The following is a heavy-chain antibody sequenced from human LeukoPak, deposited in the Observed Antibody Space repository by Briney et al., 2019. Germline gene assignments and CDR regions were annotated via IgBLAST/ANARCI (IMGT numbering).Heavy chain of an antibody. D-gene: IGHD3-9*01. Sequence: ASVKVSCKASGYTFTGYYMHWVRQAPGQGLEWLGWINRNSGGTNYAQKFQGRVTMTRDTSISTAYMELSRLRSDDTAVYYCARESANYDILTGYYNPLDYWGQGTLVTVSS. CDR1: GYTFTGYY. V-gene: IGHV1-2*02. CDR2: INRNSGGT. J-gene: IGHJ4*02. CDR3: ARESANYDILTGYYNPLDY.